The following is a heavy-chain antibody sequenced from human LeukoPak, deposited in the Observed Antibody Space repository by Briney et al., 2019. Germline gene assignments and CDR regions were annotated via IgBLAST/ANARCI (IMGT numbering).Heavy chain of an antibody. D-gene: IGHD2-2*01. CDR2: IIPIFGTA. CDR3: ARGEYQLLGDAFDI. CDR1: GGTFSSYA. V-gene: IGHV1-69*01. J-gene: IGHJ3*02. Sequence: SVKVSCKASGGTFSSYAISWVRQAPGQGLEWMGGIIPIFGTANYAQKSQGRVTITADESTSTAYMELSSLRSEDTAVYYCARGEYQLLGDAFDIWGQGTMVTVSS.